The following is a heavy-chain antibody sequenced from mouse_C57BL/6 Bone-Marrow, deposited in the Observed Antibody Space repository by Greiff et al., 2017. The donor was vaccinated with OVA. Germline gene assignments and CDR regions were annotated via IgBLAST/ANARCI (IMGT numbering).Heavy chain of an antibody. CDR3: ARGIVTIKPFAY. J-gene: IGHJ3*01. D-gene: IGHD2-5*01. CDR2: IDPSDSET. Sequence: VQLQQPGAELVRPGSSVKLSCKASGYTFTSYWMHWVKQRPIQGLEWIGNIDPSDSETHYNQKFKDKATLTVDKSSSTAYMQLSSLTSEDSAVYYCARGIVTIKPFAYWGQGTLVTVSA. V-gene: IGHV1-52*01. CDR1: GYTFTSYW.